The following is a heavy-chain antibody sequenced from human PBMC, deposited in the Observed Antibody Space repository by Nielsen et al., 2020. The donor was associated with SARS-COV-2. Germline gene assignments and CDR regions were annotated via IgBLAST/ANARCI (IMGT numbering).Heavy chain of an antibody. CDR3: AKERRTTSILIYYYYGMDV. Sequence: GESLKISCAASGFTFSSYGMHWVRQAPGKGLEWVAVIWYDESNKYYADSVKGRFTISRDNSKNTLYLQMNSLRAEDTAVYYCAKERRTTSILIYYYYGMDVWDQGTTVTVSS. CDR1: GFTFSSYG. V-gene: IGHV3-30*02. CDR2: IWYDESNK. J-gene: IGHJ6*02. D-gene: IGHD4-17*01.